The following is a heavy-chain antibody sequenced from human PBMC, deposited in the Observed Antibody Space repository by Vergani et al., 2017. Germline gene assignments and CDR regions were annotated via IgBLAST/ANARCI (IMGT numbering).Heavy chain of an antibody. CDR2: INPNSGGT. Sequence: QVQLVQSGAEVKKPGASVKVSCKASGYTFTDYFMHWVRQAPGQGLEWMGWINPNSGGTNYAQKFQGRVTMTRDTSISTAYMELSNLRSDDTAVYYCTRVSRSSSWYWVDYWGQGTLVTVSS. V-gene: IGHV1-2*02. CDR1: GYTFTDYF. CDR3: TRVSRSSSWYWVDY. J-gene: IGHJ4*02. D-gene: IGHD6-13*01.